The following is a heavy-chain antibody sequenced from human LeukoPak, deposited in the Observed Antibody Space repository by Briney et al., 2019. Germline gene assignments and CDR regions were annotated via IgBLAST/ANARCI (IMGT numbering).Heavy chain of an antibody. J-gene: IGHJ4*02. V-gene: IGHV4-39*01. CDR2: IYYSGST. CDR1: GGSISSSSYY. D-gene: IGHD5-18*01. Sequence: SETLSLTCTVSGGSISSSSYYWGWIRQPPGKGLEWIGSIYYSGSTYYNPPLKSRVTISVDTSKNQFSLKLSSVTAADTAVYYCARQWIQLMDYWGQGTLVTVSS. CDR3: ARQWIQLMDY.